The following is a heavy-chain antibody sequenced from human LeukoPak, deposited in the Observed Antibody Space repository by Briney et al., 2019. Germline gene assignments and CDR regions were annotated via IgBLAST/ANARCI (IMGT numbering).Heavy chain of an antibody. CDR1: GFTFSSYG. J-gene: IGHJ6*02. CDR2: IWYDGSNK. V-gene: IGHV3-33*01. Sequence: PGGSLRLSCAASGFTFSSYGMHWVRQAPGKGQGWVAVIWYDGSNKYYADSVKNRFTISRDNSKNTLYLQMNSLRAEDTAVYYSARGRYCSSTSCYARNPLDVWGQGTTVTVSS. CDR3: ARGRYCSSTSCYARNPLDV. D-gene: IGHD2-2*01.